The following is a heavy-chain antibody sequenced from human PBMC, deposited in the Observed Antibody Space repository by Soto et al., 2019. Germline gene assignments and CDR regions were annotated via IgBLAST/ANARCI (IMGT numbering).Heavy chain of an antibody. Sequence: QVQLVQSGAEVKKPGASVKVSCKASGYTFTSYDINWVRQATGQGLEWMGWMNPNSGNTGYAQKFQGSVTMTRNTSTSTAYMELSSLRSEDTAVYFYEGGNCSSTSCYAGAFDIWGQGTMVTVSS. J-gene: IGHJ3*02. CDR3: EGGNCSSTSCYAGAFDI. D-gene: IGHD2-2*01. CDR1: GYTFTSYD. CDR2: MNPNSGNT. V-gene: IGHV1-8*01.